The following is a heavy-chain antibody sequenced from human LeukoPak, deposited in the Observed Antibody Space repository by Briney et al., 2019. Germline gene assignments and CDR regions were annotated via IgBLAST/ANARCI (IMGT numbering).Heavy chain of an antibody. J-gene: IGHJ4*02. D-gene: IGHD4-17*01. V-gene: IGHV3-7*03. CDR2: IKQDGSEK. CDR3: ARAYGDYVKDGGY. CDR1: GFTFSSYW. Sequence: PGGSLRLSCAASGFTFSSYWMSWVRQAPGKGLEWVANIKQDGSEKYYVDSVKGRFTISRDNAKNSLYLQMNSLRAEDTAVYYCARAYGDYVKDGGYWGQGTLVTVSS.